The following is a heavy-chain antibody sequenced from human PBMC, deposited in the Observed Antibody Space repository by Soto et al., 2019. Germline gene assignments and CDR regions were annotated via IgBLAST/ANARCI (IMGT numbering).Heavy chain of an antibody. CDR1: GGSISSYY. Sequence: QVQLQESGPGLVKPSETLSLTCSVSGGSISSYYWSWIRQPPGKGLEWIGYIYYSGSTNYNPSLKSRVTISVDTSKNQFSLKLSSVTAADTAVYYCARDRGPDYGPNRFAFDIWGQGTMVTVSS. J-gene: IGHJ3*02. D-gene: IGHD4-17*01. V-gene: IGHV4-59*01. CDR3: ARDRGPDYGPNRFAFDI. CDR2: IYYSGST.